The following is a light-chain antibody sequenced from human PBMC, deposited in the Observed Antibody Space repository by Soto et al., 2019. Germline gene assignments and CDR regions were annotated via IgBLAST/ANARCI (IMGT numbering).Light chain of an antibody. V-gene: IGKV3-15*01. J-gene: IGKJ1*01. CDR3: HHQDNGYSCT. CDR1: KSVRSN. Sequence: LTPCSVTIWLSPGAQATLSRSASKSVRSNLAWYQQKPGQSPRLLMYGATTGATGMPARFSGSGSGREFTPTISSLLHEDYSAHYCHHQDNGYSCTVGQGGRVDIK. CDR2: GAT.